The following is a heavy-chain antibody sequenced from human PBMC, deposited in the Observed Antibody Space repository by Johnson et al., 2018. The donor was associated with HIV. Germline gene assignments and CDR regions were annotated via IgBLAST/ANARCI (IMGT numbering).Heavy chain of an antibody. Sequence: QVQLVESGGGVVQPGRSLRLSCAASGFTFSSYGMHWVRQAPGKGLEWVAVIWYDGSNKYYADSVKGRFTISRDNSKNTLYLQMNSLRAEDTAVYYCAREEVVVPGHDAFDIWGQGTMVTVSS. V-gene: IGHV3-33*01. CDR2: IWYDGSNK. J-gene: IGHJ3*02. CDR3: AREEVVVPGHDAFDI. D-gene: IGHD3-22*01. CDR1: GFTFSSYG.